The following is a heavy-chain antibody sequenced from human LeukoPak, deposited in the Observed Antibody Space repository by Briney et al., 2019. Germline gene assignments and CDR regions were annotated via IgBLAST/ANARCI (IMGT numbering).Heavy chain of an antibody. CDR3: ARGPQYYYDSSGYPNFDY. CDR2: INPSGGST. CDR1: GYTFTSYY. V-gene: IGHV1-46*01. J-gene: IGHJ4*02. Sequence: ASVKVSCKASGYTFTSYYMHWVRQAPGQGLEWMGIINPSGGSTSYAQKFQGRVTMTRDTSKNQFSLKLSSVTAADTAVYYCARGPQYYYDSSGYPNFDYWGQGTLVTVSS. D-gene: IGHD3-22*01.